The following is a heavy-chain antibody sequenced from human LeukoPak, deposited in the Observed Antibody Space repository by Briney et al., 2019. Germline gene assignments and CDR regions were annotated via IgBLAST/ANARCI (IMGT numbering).Heavy chain of an antibody. V-gene: IGHV3-23*01. CDR2: ISGSGGST. D-gene: IGHD3-22*01. CDR1: GFTLSSYG. J-gene: IGHJ4*02. Sequence: GGSLRLSCAASGFTLSSYGMSWVRQAPGKGLEWVSAISGSGGSTYYADSVKGRFTISRDNSKNTLYLQMNSLRAEDTAVYYCAKDSRYGSSGPPDSFDYWGQGTLVTVSS. CDR3: AKDSRYGSSGPPDSFDY.